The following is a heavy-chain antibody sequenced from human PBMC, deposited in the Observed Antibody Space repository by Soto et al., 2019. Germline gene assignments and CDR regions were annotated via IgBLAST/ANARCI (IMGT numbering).Heavy chain of an antibody. CDR1: GFTFSSYW. CDR2: MNEDGGTT. D-gene: IGHD3-10*01. CDR3: ATDLSGRADV. Sequence: GGSLRLSCAASGFTFSSYWMHWVRQAPGKGLVWVSRMNEDGGTTDYADSVKGRFTISRDNAKNTLYLQMNSLRVEDTAVYYCATDLSGRADVCGQGTTVTVSS. V-gene: IGHV3-74*01. J-gene: IGHJ6*02.